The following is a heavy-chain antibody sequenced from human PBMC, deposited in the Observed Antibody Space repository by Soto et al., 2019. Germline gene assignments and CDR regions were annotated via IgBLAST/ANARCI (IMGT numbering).Heavy chain of an antibody. V-gene: IGHV1-3*01. Sequence: ASVKVSCKASGYTFTSYAMHWVRQAGQRLEWMGWINAGNGDTKYSQKFQGRVTITRDTSASTDFMELSSLRSEDTAVYYCAISVADLPYYYYYGMDVWGQGTTVTVS. CDR3: AISVADLPYYYYYGMDV. D-gene: IGHD6-19*01. J-gene: IGHJ6*02. CDR1: GYTFTSYA. CDR2: INAGNGDT.